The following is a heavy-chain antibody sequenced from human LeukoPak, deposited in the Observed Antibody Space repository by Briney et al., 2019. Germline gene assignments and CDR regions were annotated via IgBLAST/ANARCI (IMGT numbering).Heavy chain of an antibody. CDR3: PRPGGGSYFIGDDAFDI. D-gene: IGHD1-26*01. CDR2: IYPGDSDT. CDR1: GYSFTSYW. V-gene: IGHV5-51*01. Sequence: GESLKISCKGSGYSFTSYWIGWVRQMPGKGLEWMGIIYPGDSDTRYSPSFQGQVTISADKSISTAYLQWSRLKASDTAMYYCPRPGGGSYFIGDDAFDIWGQGTMVTVSS. J-gene: IGHJ3*02.